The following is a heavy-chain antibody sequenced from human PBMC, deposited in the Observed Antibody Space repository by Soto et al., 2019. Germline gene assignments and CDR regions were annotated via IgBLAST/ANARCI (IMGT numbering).Heavy chain of an antibody. CDR3: ARGEYYDSFLGMDV. CDR2: ISPNISTP. D-gene: IGHD3-22*01. V-gene: IGHV1-69*13. CDR1: GYTFNTYG. J-gene: IGHJ6*02. Sequence: SVKVSCKASGYTFNTYGISWVRQAPGQGLEWMGWISPNISTPNYAPKFQGRVTITADESTSIAYMELSSLRSEDTVVYYCARGEYYDSFLGMDVWGQGTTVTVSS.